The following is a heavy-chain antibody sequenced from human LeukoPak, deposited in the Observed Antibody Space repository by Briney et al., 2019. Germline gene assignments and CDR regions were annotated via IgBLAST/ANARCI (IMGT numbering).Heavy chain of an antibody. D-gene: IGHD6-13*01. CDR3: ARAFQLGSYSSSFDY. J-gene: IGHJ4*02. CDR2: IYTSGST. V-gene: IGHV4-61*02. Sequence: SQTLSLTCTVSGGSISSGSYYWRWLRQPAGRGLEGLGRIYTSGSTNYHPSLKSRVPISLDTSKNQFSLKLSSVTAADTAVYYCARAFQLGSYSSSFDYWGQGTLVTVSS. CDR1: GGSISSGSYY.